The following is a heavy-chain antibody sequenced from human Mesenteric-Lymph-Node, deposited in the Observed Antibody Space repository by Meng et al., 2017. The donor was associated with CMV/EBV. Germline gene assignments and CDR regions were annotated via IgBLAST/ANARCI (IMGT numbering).Heavy chain of an antibody. CDR1: FSGYA. V-gene: IGHV3-30*04. CDR2: ISYDGSFK. J-gene: IGHJ4*02. CDR3: ARDRRPGGNSGYDLRSFDY. D-gene: IGHD5-12*01. Sequence: FSGYAMHWVRQGPGKGLEWVAVISYDGSFKYYADSVKGRFTISRDNSKNKMYLQMNSLRGDDTALYYCARDRRPGGNSGYDLRSFDYWGPGTLVTVSS.